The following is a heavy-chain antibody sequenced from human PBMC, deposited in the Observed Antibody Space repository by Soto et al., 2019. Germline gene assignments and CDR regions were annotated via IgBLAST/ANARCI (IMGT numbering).Heavy chain of an antibody. Sequence: SETLSLTCSVSGGSISSSYNYWGWIRQPPGQGLEWIGSIYYSGSTYYNPSLKSRVTISVDTSENHLSLKLTSVTAADTAVYFCARHPGGFCSSASCYTGGWFDSWGQGTLVTVSS. J-gene: IGHJ5*01. CDR1: GGSISSSYNY. D-gene: IGHD2-2*02. CDR3: ARHPGGFCSSASCYTGGWFDS. CDR2: IYYSGST. V-gene: IGHV4-39*01.